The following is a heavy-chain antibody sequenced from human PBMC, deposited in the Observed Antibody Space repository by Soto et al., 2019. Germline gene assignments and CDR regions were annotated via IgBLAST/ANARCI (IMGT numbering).Heavy chain of an antibody. CDR1: GGSISSGGYY. CDR3: ARDSSITMVRGATR. J-gene: IGHJ4*02. D-gene: IGHD3-10*01. Sequence: QVQLQESGPGLVKPSQTLSLTCTVSGGSISSGGYYWSWIRQHPGKGLEWIGYIYYSGSTYYNPSLKSRVTISVDTSKNQFSLKMGSVTAADTAVYYCARDSSITMVRGATRWGQGTLVTVSS. V-gene: IGHV4-31*03. CDR2: IYYSGST.